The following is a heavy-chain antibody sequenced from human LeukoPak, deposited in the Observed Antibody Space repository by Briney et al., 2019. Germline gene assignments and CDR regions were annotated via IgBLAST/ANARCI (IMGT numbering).Heavy chain of an antibody. J-gene: IGHJ4*02. Sequence: GGSLRLSCAASGFTVKSNYMSWVRQAPGKGLEWVSVIYIGGTTYYADSVKGRFTISRDNSKNTPYLQMSSLRAEDTAVYYCARDYYGSGSYYHQDWGQGTLVTVSS. V-gene: IGHV3-66*01. CDR1: GFTVKSNY. CDR3: ARDYYGSGSYYHQD. CDR2: IYIGGTT. D-gene: IGHD3-10*01.